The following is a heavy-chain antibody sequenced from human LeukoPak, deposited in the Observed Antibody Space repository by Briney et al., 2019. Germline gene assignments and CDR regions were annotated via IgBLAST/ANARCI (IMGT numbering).Heavy chain of an antibody. J-gene: IGHJ3*02. D-gene: IGHD5-24*01. CDR3: AQSGETDAFDI. Sequence: GASVKVSCKASGGTFSSYAISWVRQAPGQGLEWMGGIIPIFGTANYAHKFQGRVTITADESTSTAYMELSSLRSEDTAVYYCAQSGETDAFDIWGQGTMVTVSS. CDR2: IIPIFGTA. V-gene: IGHV1-69*13. CDR1: GGTFSSYA.